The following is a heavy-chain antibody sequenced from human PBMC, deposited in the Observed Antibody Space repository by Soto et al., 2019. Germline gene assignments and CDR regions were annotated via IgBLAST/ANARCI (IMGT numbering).Heavy chain of an antibody. CDR1: GGTFSSYA. D-gene: IGHD2-15*01. V-gene: IGHV1-69*06. CDR2: IIPIFGTA. Sequence: QVQLVQSGAEVKKPGSSVKVSCKASGGTFSSYAISWVRQAPGQGLEWMGGIIPIFGTANYAQKFQGRVTITADKATSTAYMELSSLRSEDTAVYYCARGRYCSGGSCSDFDYWGQGTLVTVSS. J-gene: IGHJ4*02. CDR3: ARGRYCSGGSCSDFDY.